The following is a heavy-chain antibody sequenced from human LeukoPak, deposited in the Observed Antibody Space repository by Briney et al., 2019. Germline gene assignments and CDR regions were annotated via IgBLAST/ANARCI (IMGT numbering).Heavy chain of an antibody. CDR3: ARDINRGNFDY. V-gene: IGHV3-33*01. CDR1: GFTFSNYG. CDR2: IWYDGSKT. Sequence: GGSLKLSCAASGFTFSNYGMNWVRQAPGRGLEWVADIWYDGSKTFYGDSVKGRFTISRDDSKNTLYLQMNSLRAEDTAVYYRARDINRGNFDYWGQGTLVTVSS. J-gene: IGHJ4*02. D-gene: IGHD2/OR15-2a*01.